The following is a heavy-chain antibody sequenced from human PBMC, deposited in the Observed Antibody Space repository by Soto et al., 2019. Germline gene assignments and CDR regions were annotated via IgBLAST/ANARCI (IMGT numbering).Heavy chain of an antibody. V-gene: IGHV6-1*01. CDR1: GDRVSRTIVA. CDR2: TYYRSKWNS. J-gene: IGHJ4*02. CDR3: VRGQFSAFDC. Sequence: QVQLHQSGPGLVKPSQTLSLTCASSGDRVSRTIVAWNWIRQSPSRGLEWLGRTYYRSKWNSDYAVSVRGRITINPDTAKGQFSLQLNSVTPEDTVVEYGVRGQFSAFDCWGQGPLVTVSS.